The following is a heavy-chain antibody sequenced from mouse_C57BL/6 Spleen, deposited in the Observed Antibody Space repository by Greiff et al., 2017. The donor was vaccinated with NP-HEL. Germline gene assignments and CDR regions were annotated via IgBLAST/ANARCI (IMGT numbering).Heavy chain of an antibody. Sequence: DVMLVESGGDLVKPGGSLKLSCAASGFTFSSYGMSWVRQTPDKRLEWVATISSGGSYTYYPDSVKGRFTISRDNAKNTLYLQMSSLKSEDTAMYYCARHADYSNYDAMDYWGQGTSVTVSS. CDR2: ISSGGSYT. CDR1: GFTFSSYG. V-gene: IGHV5-6*02. J-gene: IGHJ4*01. CDR3: ARHADYSNYDAMDY. D-gene: IGHD2-5*01.